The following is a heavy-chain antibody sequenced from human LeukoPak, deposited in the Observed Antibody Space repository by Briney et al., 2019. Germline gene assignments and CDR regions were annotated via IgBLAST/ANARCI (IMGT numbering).Heavy chain of an antibody. D-gene: IGHD7-27*01. Sequence: SETLSLTCAVSDGSIFSSNWWSWVRQPPGKGLEWIGQIFHSGSTSYSPSLKSRVTISVDKSKNQFSLKLTSVTAADTAVYYCARGDWGSPDYYYMDVWGKGTTVTISS. J-gene: IGHJ6*03. CDR1: DGSIFSSNW. V-gene: IGHV4-4*02. CDR2: IFHSGST. CDR3: ARGDWGSPDYYYMDV.